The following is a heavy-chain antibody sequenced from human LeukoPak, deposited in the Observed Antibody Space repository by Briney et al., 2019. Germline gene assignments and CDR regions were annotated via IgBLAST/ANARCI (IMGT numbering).Heavy chain of an antibody. CDR3: ARDLNWQQPEDY. J-gene: IGHJ4*02. D-gene: IGHD6-13*01. Sequence: ASVKVSCKASGYTFTSYAMHWVRQAPGQRLEWMGWINAGNGNTKYSQKFQGRVTITRDTSASTAYMELSSLRSEDTAVYYCARDLNWQQPEDYWGQGTLVTVSS. CDR2: INAGNGNT. V-gene: IGHV1-3*01. CDR1: GYTFTSYA.